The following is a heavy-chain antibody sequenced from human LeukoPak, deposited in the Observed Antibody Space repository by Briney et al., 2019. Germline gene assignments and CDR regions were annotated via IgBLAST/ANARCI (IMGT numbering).Heavy chain of an antibody. CDR2: ISYDGRNK. Sequence: GRSLRRSCAPSGFTFSTYAMHWVRQAPGKGLEWDAVISYDGRNKYYADSVKGRFTISSDNSKNTLYLQMNSLRADDTAVYYCARASEQQLVRFSFDPWGQGTLVTVSS. J-gene: IGHJ5*02. CDR1: GFTFSTYA. CDR3: ARASEQQLVRFSFDP. D-gene: IGHD6-13*01. V-gene: IGHV3-30*04.